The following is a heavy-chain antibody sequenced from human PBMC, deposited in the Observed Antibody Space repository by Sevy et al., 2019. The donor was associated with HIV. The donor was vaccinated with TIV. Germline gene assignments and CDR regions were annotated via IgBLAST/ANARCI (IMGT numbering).Heavy chain of an antibody. CDR1: GGSITSKNYF. Sequence: SETLSLTCSVSGGSITSKNYFWAWIRQSPGKGLEWIGSIYHSGSTYHSPSVQIRVGISVDTSRRNFSRKLSSVTATDTAVYYCARHSFKHGYRPHYFDYWSQGTLVTVSS. J-gene: IGHJ4*02. CDR3: ARHSFKHGYRPHYFDY. CDR2: IYHSGST. D-gene: IGHD5-18*01. V-gene: IGHV4-39*01.